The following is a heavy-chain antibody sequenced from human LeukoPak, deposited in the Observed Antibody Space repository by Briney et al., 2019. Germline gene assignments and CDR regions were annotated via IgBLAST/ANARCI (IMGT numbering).Heavy chain of an antibody. CDR2: IRYDGSNK. CDR1: GLTFSSYG. V-gene: IGHV3-30*02. Sequence: GGSLRLSCAVSGLTFSSYGMHWVRQAPGKGLEWVALIRYDGSNKYYADSVKGRFTISRDNSKNTLYLQMNSLRAEDTALYYCAKDTGYGDYLGEFWDYWGQGTLVTVSS. D-gene: IGHD4-17*01. J-gene: IGHJ4*02. CDR3: AKDTGYGDYLGEFWDY.